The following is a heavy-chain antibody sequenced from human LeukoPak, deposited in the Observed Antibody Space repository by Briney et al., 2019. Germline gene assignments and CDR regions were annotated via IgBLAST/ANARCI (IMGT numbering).Heavy chain of an antibody. V-gene: IGHV1-18*01. CDR1: GYTFTTFG. Sequence: ASVKVSCKASGYTFTTFGINWVRQAPEQGREWMGWISAYNGNTNYAQRIQGRVTMTTDTATSTAYMELRSLRSEDTAVYYCARGTRSSSSLFDYWGQGTLVTVSS. CDR2: ISAYNGNT. J-gene: IGHJ4*02. CDR3: ARGTRSSSSLFDY. D-gene: IGHD6-13*01.